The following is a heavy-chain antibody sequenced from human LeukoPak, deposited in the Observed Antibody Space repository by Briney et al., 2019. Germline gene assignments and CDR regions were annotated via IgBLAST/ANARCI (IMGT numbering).Heavy chain of an antibody. CDR3: ARGRSALSRLIDY. J-gene: IGHJ4*02. CDR1: GGSFSGYY. D-gene: IGHD4/OR15-4a*01. CDR2: INHSGST. V-gene: IGHV4-34*01. Sequence: KPSETLSLTCAVYGGSFSGYYWSWIRQPPGKGLEWIGEINHSGSTNYNPSLKSRVTISVDTSKNQFSLKLSSVTAADTAVYYCARGRSALSRLIDYWGQGTLVTVSS.